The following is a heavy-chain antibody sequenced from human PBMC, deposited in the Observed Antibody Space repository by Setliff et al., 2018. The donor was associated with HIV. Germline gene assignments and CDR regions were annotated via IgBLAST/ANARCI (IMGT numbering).Heavy chain of an antibody. V-gene: IGHV3-48*03. D-gene: IGHD2-8*01. CDR2: ISSGGTTT. CDR3: ARDPGAQYGAGIGRRARFKNGLDV. Sequence: GGSLRLSCTASGFSCSSYGMNWVRQAPGGGLEWISYISSGGTTTHYAESFKGRFTTSRDNTKNSLFLQINSLRVDDTGIYYCARDPGAQYGAGIGRRARFKNGLDVWGRGTMVTVSS. CDR1: GFSCSSYG. J-gene: IGHJ3*01.